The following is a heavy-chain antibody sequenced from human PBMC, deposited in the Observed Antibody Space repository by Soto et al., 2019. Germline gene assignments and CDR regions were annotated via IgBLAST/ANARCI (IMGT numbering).Heavy chain of an antibody. D-gene: IGHD1-1*01. Sequence: PGGSLRLSCAASGFTFSDYYMSWIRQAPGKGLEWVSVISSSSDSTKYADSVKGRFTLPRANAKNSLYLRLNSLRAEYTAVYYCARGGVKGTTSRGQVYNWGQGTLVTVSS. V-gene: IGHV3-11*06. J-gene: IGHJ4*02. CDR1: GFTFSDYY. CDR3: ARGGVKGTTSRGQVYN. CDR2: ISSSSDST.